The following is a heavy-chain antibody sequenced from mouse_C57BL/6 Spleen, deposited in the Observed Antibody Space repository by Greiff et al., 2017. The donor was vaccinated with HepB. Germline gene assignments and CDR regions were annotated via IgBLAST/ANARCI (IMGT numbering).Heavy chain of an antibody. D-gene: IGHD1-1*01. J-gene: IGHJ3*01. CDR2: IYPRSGNT. V-gene: IGHV1-81*01. CDR3: ARYGDGTWFAY. Sequence: QVQLQQSGAELARPGASVKLSCKASGYTFTSYGISWVKQRTGQGLEWIGEIYPRSGNTYYNEKFKGKATLTADKSSSTAYMGLRSLTSEDSAVYFCARYGDGTWFAYWGQGTLVTVSA. CDR1: GYTFTSYG.